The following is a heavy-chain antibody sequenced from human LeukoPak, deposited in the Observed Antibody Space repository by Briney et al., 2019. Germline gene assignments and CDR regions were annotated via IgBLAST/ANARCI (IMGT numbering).Heavy chain of an antibody. V-gene: IGHV1-8*01. D-gene: IGHD6-19*01. CDR1: GYTFTSYD. Sequence: ASVKVSCKASGYTFTSYDINWVRQATGQGLEWMGWMNPNSGNTGYAQKFQGRVTMTRNTSISTAYMELSSLRSEDTAVYYCAREKQWLTFYGMDVWGQGTTVTVSS. CDR3: AREKQWLTFYGMDV. CDR2: MNPNSGNT. J-gene: IGHJ6*02.